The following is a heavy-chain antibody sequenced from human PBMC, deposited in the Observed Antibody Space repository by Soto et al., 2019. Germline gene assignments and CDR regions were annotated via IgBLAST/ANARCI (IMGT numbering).Heavy chain of an antibody. Sequence: PGGVPRLSCAASGFTFSSYSMNWVRKDPGKGLEWVSYISSSSSTIYYADSVKGRFTISRDNAKNSLYLQMNSLRDEDTAVYYCARGSDYYDSSGNWFDPWGQGTLVTVSS. CDR2: ISSSSSTI. CDR3: ARGSDYYDSSGNWFDP. D-gene: IGHD3-22*01. V-gene: IGHV3-48*02. J-gene: IGHJ5*02. CDR1: GFTFSSYS.